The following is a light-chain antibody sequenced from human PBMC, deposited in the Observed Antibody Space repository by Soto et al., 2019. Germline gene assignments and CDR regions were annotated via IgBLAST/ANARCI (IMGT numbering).Light chain of an antibody. Sequence: EIVMTQPPATLSVPPGERATLSCRPSQNINNNLPWYQQKPAQAPRLLVYDTTTRADGVPARFGGSGSGAEFTLTISSLQAEDSAVYHCQQYNDGPGNTFGQGTKQEIK. CDR1: QNINNN. J-gene: IGKJ2*01. V-gene: IGKV3D-15*01. CDR2: DTT. CDR3: QQYNDGPGNT.